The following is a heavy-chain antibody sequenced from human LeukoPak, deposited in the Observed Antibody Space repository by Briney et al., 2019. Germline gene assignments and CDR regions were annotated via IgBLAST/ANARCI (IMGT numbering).Heavy chain of an antibody. Sequence: GASVKVSCKASGYTFTNYGVSWVRQAPGQGLEWMGWISAYNGNTNYAQKFQGRVTVTTDTSTSTAYMELMSLRSDDTAVYYCATSNYYDNSVYYTYFDYWGQGTLVTVSS. CDR2: ISAYNGNT. V-gene: IGHV1-18*01. J-gene: IGHJ4*02. CDR1: GYTFTNYG. CDR3: ATSNYYDNSVYYTYFDY. D-gene: IGHD3-22*01.